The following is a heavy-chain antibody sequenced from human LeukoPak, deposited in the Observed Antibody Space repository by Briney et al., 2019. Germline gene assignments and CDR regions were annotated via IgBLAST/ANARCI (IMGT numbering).Heavy chain of an antibody. J-gene: IGHJ4*02. CDR2: ISGSGDST. D-gene: IGHD6-19*01. CDR3: AKALYSSAWYGDY. Sequence: PGGPLRLSCAASGFTFSAYAMSWVRQAPGKGLEWVSGISGSGDSTYYADSVNGRFTISRDNSKNTLYLQMNSLRAEDTAVYYCAKALYSSAWYGDYWGQGTLVTVSS. V-gene: IGHV3-23*01. CDR1: GFTFSAYA.